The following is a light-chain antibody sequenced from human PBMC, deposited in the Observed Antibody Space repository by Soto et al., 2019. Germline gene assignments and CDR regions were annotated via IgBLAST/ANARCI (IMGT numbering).Light chain of an antibody. V-gene: IGKV3-11*01. CDR3: QQRSNWPPIT. J-gene: IGKJ5*01. CDR2: RVS. CDR1: QSVSSK. Sequence: EIVMTQPPSTPSWSPXSRATLSCXXSQSVSSKLAWYQQKPGQAPRLLIYRVSNRATGIPARFSGSGSGTDFTLTISSLEPEDFAVYYCQQRSNWPPITFGQGTRLEIK.